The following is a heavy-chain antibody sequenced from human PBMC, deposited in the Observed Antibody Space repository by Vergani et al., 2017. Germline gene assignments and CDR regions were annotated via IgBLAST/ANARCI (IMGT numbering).Heavy chain of an antibody. J-gene: IGHJ4*02. CDR2: ISGSGGST. Sequence: EVQLLESGGGLVQPGGSLRLSCAASGFTFSSYAMSWVRQAPGKGLEWVSAISGSGGSTYYADSVKGRFTISRDISKNTLYLQMNSLRAEDTALYYCAKDIDRVVAATFDYWGQGTLVTVSS. CDR3: AKDIDRVVAATFDY. CDR1: GFTFSSYA. V-gene: IGHV3-23*01. D-gene: IGHD2-15*01.